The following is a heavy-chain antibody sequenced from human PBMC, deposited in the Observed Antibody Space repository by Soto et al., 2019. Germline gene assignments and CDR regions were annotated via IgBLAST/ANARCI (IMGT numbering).Heavy chain of an antibody. CDR2: IYYSGNT. CDR3: ARQHFQQLSWFAP. Sequence: SETLSLTCTVSGGSXSSSNYFWGWIRQPPGKGLEWIGSIYYSGNTYYKPSLKSRVTISVDTSKNQFSLKLTSVTAADTAVYYCARQHFQQLSWFAPRGQGTLVTVSS. V-gene: IGHV4-39*01. J-gene: IGHJ5*02. D-gene: IGHD3-3*02. CDR1: GGSXSSSNYF.